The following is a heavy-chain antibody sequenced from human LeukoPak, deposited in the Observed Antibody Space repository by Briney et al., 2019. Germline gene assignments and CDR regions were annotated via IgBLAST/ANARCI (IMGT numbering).Heavy chain of an antibody. V-gene: IGHV3-23*01. J-gene: IGHJ4*02. CDR1: GFTFSSYA. D-gene: IGHD3-10*01. CDR3: AKEDYYGSGSYLGY. CDR2: ISGSGGST. Sequence: GGSLRLSCAASGFTFSSYAMSWVRQAPGKGLEWVSAISGSGGSTYYADSVKGRFTISRDNSKNTVYMQMNSLRVEDTAVYCCAKEDYYGSGSYLGYWGQGTPVTVSS.